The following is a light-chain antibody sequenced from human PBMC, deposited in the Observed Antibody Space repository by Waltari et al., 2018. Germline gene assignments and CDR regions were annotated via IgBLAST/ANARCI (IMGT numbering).Light chain of an antibody. CDR1: QSVLYSSNNKNY. J-gene: IGKJ1*01. CDR3: QQYYSTLWT. CDR2: WAS. Sequence: DIVMSQSPDSRAVSLGERATINCKSSQSVLYSSNNKNYLAWYQQKPGQPPKLLIYWASTRESGVPDRFSGSGSGTDFTLTISSLQAEDVAVYYCQQYYSTLWTFGQGTKVEIK. V-gene: IGKV4-1*01.